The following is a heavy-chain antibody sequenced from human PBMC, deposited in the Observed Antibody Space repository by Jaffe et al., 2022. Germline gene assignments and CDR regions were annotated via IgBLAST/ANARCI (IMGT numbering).Heavy chain of an antibody. Sequence: QLQLQESGPGLVKPSETLSLTCTVSGGSISSSSYYWGWIRQPPGKGLEWIGSIYYSGSTYYNPSLKSRVTISVDTSKNQFSLKLSSVTAADTAVYYCARQPVHLGELFDYWGQGTLVTVSS. J-gene: IGHJ4*02. CDR3: ARQPVHLGELFDY. V-gene: IGHV4-39*01. D-gene: IGHD3-16*01. CDR2: IYYSGST. CDR1: GGSISSSSYY.